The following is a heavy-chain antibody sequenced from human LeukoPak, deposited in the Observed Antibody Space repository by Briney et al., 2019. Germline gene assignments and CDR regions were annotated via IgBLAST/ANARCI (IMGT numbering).Heavy chain of an antibody. J-gene: IGHJ4*02. CDR2: ISYDGSNK. D-gene: IGHD3-16*01. V-gene: IGHV3-30*18. Sequence: GGSLRLSCAASGFTFSSYGMHRVRQAPGKGLEWVAVISYDGSNKYYADSVKGRFTISRDNSKNTLYLQMNSLRAEDTAVYYCGKGGGDFDYWGQGTLVTVSS. CDR3: GKGGGDFDY. CDR1: GFTFSSYG.